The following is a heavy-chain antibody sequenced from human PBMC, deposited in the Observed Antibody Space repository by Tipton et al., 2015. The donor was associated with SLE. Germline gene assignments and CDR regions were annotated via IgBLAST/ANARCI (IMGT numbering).Heavy chain of an antibody. V-gene: IGHV4-4*07. Sequence: TLSLTCTVSGDSISNYYWHWIRQPAGKGLEWMGRFYTNENTNYNPSLKSRITMSVDTSKNQFSLKLRSVTAADTAVYYCARALTSAQGFYFESWGQGTLVTVSS. CDR1: GDSISNYY. D-gene: IGHD2-2*01. CDR3: ARALTSAQGFYFES. CDR2: FYTNENT. J-gene: IGHJ4*02.